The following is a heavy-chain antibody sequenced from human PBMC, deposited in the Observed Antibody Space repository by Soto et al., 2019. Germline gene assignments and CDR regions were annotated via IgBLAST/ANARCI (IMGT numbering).Heavy chain of an antibody. Sequence: QVQLVQSGAEVKKPGSSVKVSCKASGGTFSSYTISWVRQAPGQGLEWMGRIIPILGIANYAQKFQGRVTITADKSTSTAYMELSSLRSEDTAVYYCARQGLPHAFDIWGQGTMVTVSS. CDR3: ARQGLPHAFDI. CDR2: IIPILGIA. D-gene: IGHD5-18*01. J-gene: IGHJ3*02. V-gene: IGHV1-69*02. CDR1: GGTFSSYT.